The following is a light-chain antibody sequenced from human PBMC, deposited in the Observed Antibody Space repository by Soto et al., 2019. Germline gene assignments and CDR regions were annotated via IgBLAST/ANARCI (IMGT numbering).Light chain of an antibody. CDR1: QSVSSN. V-gene: IGKV3-15*01. CDR3: KQYKIRHLYT. J-gene: IGKJ2*01. Sequence: EIVMTQSPATLSVSPGERATLSCRASQSVSSNLAWYQQKPGQAPRLLIYGASTRATGIPARFSGSGSGTEFTLIISSLQSEDFAVYYFKQYKIRHLYTFGQGTKLEIK. CDR2: GAS.